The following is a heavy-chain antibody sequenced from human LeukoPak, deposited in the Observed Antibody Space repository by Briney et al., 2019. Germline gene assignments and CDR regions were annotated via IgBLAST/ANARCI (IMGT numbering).Heavy chain of an antibody. CDR3: ATLDQPGFDY. Sequence: GSLRLSCAASGFSFSSQWMSWVRQPPGKGLEWIGEINHSGSTNYNPSLKSRVTISVDTSKNQFSLKLSSVTAADTAVYYCATLDQPGFDYWGQGTLVTVSS. J-gene: IGHJ4*02. CDR1: GFSFSSQW. CDR2: INHSGST. V-gene: IGHV4-34*08. D-gene: IGHD1/OR15-1a*01.